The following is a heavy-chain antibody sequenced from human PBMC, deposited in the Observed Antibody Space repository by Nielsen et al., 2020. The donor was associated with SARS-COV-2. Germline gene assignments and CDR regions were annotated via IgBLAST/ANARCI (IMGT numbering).Heavy chain of an antibody. CDR2: INNDGSDT. D-gene: IGHD3-9*01. V-gene: IGHV3-74*03. CDR1: GFTFRSYW. Sequence: GESLKISCAASGFTFRSYWMHWVRQAPGKGPVWVSRINNDGSDTTYADSMKGRFTISRDNAKNILYLQMNTLRTEDTAVYFCARSFDWLLNGWFDPWGQGTLVTVSS. CDR3: ARSFDWLLNGWFDP. J-gene: IGHJ5*02.